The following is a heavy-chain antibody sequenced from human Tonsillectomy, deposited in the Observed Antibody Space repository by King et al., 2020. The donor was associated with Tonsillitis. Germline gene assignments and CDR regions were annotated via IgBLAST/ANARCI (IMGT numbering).Heavy chain of an antibody. CDR2: ISAYNGNT. CDR1: GYTFTSYG. CDR3: ARERIDYAFDH. J-gene: IGHJ4*02. Sequence: QLVQSGAEVKKPGAAVKVSCKASGYTFTSYGISWVRQAPGQGLEWMGWISAYNGNTKYAQRFQGRVTMTTDTPTGTAYMELRSLRADDTAVYYCARERIDYAFDHWGQGTLVTVSS. V-gene: IGHV1-18*01. D-gene: IGHD4-17*01.